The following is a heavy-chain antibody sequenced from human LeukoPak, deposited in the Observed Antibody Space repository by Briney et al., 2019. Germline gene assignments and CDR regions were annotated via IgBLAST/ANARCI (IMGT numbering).Heavy chain of an antibody. V-gene: IGHV3-49*03. CDR1: GFTFGDYA. D-gene: IGHD3-10*01. Sequence: GGSLRLSCTASGFTFGDYAMSWFRQAPGKGLEWVGFIRSKAYGGTTEYAASVKGRFTISRDDSKSIAYLQMNSLKTEDTAVYYCTIEALLLWFGDAFDIWGQGTMVTVSS. CDR3: TIEALLLWFGDAFDI. CDR2: IRSKAYGGTT. J-gene: IGHJ3*02.